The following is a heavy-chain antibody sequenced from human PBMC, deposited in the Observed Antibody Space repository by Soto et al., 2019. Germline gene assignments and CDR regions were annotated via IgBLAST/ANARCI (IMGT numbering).Heavy chain of an antibody. CDR3: ARERTSKGGMDV. J-gene: IGHJ6*02. Sequence: GGSLRLSCAASGFTFSNDWMNWVRQGPGKGLEWVSRIISGGTRVTYADSVKGRFTIARDNAKNTLYLEMHSLTAEDTAVYYCARERTSKGGMDVWGQGTTVTISS. CDR1: GFTFSNDW. V-gene: IGHV3-74*01. CDR2: IISGGTRV.